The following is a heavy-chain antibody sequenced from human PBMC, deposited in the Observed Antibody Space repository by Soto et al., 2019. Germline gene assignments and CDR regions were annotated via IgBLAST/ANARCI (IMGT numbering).Heavy chain of an antibody. CDR3: AKLKLEGGAWDV. D-gene: IGHD1-7*01. V-gene: IGHV3-30*18. CDR2: ISYDGSNK. CDR1: GFTFSSYG. J-gene: IGHJ6*02. Sequence: LRLSCAASGFTFSSYGMHWVRQAPGKGLEWVAVISYDGSNKYYADSVKGRFTISRDNSKNTLYLQMNSLRAEDTAVYYCAKLKLEGGAWDVWGQGTTVTVSS.